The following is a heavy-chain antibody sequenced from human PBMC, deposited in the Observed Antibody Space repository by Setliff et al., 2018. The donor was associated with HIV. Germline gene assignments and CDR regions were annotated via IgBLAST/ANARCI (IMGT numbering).Heavy chain of an antibody. CDR1: GDSMRTNY. CDR3: ARETRSFGGIDP. J-gene: IGHJ5*02. CDR2: VDYSGSS. V-gene: IGHV4-59*12. D-gene: IGHD2-15*01. Sequence: SETLSLTCSVSGDSMRTNYWTWIRQSPGKGLEWIGHVDYSGSSTYNPSLNSRVTMSVDTFKSQFSLKLSSVTAADTAVYYCARETRSFGGIDPWGQGTLVTVSS.